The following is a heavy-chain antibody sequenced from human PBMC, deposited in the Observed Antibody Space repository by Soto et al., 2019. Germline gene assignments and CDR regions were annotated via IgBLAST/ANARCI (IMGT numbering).Heavy chain of an antibody. V-gene: IGHV4-59*12. CDR2: IYYAGST. D-gene: IGHD2-2*02. CDR3: ARGSSEAAIVALDI. CDR1: GCSMLSYY. J-gene: IGHJ3*02. Sequence: SETLSLTCTVSGCSMLSYYWSWFRQPPGRGLEWIGFIYYAGSTKYNPSLNSRVTISVDTSKNQFSLKLSSVTAADTAVYYCARGSSEAAIVALDIWGQGTMVT.